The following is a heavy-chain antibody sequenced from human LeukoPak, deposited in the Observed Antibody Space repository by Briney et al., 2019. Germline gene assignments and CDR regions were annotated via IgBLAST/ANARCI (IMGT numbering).Heavy chain of an antibody. V-gene: IGHV5-51*01. Sequence: GESLKISCKGFGYSFSSYWIDWVRQMPGKGPGWMGIIYPDDSDTRYSPSFQGQVTISADKSISTAYLQWSSLKASDTAMYYCASSEVPAAMSGAFDIWGLGTMVTVSS. CDR3: ASSEVPAAMSGAFDI. J-gene: IGHJ3*02. CDR1: GYSFSSYW. CDR2: IYPDDSDT. D-gene: IGHD2-2*01.